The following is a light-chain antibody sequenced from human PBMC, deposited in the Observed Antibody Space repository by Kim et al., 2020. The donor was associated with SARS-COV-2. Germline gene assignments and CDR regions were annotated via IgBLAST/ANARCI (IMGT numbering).Light chain of an antibody. CDR1: QSVATN. J-gene: IGKJ4*01. Sequence: DIVMTQSPATLSVSPGERATLSCRVSQSVATNLAWYQQKPGQTPRLVIYDASTSATGISARFSGSGSGTEFTLTISSLQSEDFAVYYCQHYTNWPLTFGGGTKVDIK. V-gene: IGKV3-15*01. CDR2: DAS. CDR3: QHYTNWPLT.